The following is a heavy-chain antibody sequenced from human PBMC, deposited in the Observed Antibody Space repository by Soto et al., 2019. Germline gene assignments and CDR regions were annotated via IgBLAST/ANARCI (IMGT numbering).Heavy chain of an antibody. CDR3: ARGIKGLPPSAFDI. V-gene: IGHV1-8*01. D-gene: IGHD5-12*01. CDR2: LNPNTGKT. CDR1: GYTFSNYD. Sequence: ASVKVSCKASGYTFSNYDINWVRQATGQGLEWMGWLNPNTGKTGSAQKFQGRVTMSRNTSISTAYLELSGLRSDDTAVYYCARGIKGLPPSAFDIWAQGTRVTVSS. J-gene: IGHJ3*02.